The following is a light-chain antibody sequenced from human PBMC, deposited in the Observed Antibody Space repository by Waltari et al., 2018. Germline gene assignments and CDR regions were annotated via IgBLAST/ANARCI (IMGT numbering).Light chain of an antibody. CDR2: QGT. CDR1: NNDFATYYL. CDR3: CSYAGTWL. Sequence: QSALTQPASMSASPGQSITISCTATNNDFATYYLVSWYQQHPGNAPKLLIFQGTKWPAEVSSRFAGSKSADTASLTISGLQPEDEAYYYCCSYAGTWLFGGGTKLTVL. J-gene: IGLJ2*01. V-gene: IGLV2-23*01.